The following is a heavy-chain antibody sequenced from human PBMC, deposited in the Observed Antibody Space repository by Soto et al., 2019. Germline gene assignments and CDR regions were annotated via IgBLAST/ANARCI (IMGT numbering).Heavy chain of an antibody. CDR1: GFTFDDYA. CDR3: AKDIQDSSGWSTFDY. V-gene: IGHV3-9*01. CDR2: ISWNSGSI. J-gene: IGHJ4*02. D-gene: IGHD6-19*01. Sequence: GGSLRLSCAASGFTFDDYAMHWVRQAPGKGLEWVSGISWNSGSIGYADSVKGRFTISRDNAKNSLYLQMNSLRAEDTALYYCAKDIQDSSGWSTFDYWGQGTLVTVSS.